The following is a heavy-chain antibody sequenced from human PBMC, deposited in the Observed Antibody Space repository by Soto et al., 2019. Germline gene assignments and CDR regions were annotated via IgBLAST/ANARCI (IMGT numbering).Heavy chain of an antibody. J-gene: IGHJ4*02. V-gene: IGHV3-23*01. CDR1: GFTFSSYA. CDR3: AKEPDYGDYMGYYFDY. CDR2: ISGSGGST. D-gene: IGHD4-17*01. Sequence: LSLTCAASGFTFSSYAMSWVRQAPGKGLEWVSAISGSGGSTYYADSVKGRFTISRDNSKKTLYLQMNSLRAEDTAVYYCAKEPDYGDYMGYYFDYWGQGTLVTVSS.